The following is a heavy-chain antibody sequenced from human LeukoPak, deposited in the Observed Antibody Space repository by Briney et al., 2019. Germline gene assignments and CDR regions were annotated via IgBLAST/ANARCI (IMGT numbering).Heavy chain of an antibody. Sequence: PSETLSLTCTVSGGSISSYYWSWIRQPPGKGLEWIGYIYYSGSTNYNPSLKSRVTISVDTSKNQFSLKLSSVTAADTAVYYCARTEPNYYDSSEYFDYWGQGTLVTVSS. CDR3: ARTEPNYYDSSEYFDY. CDR1: GGSISSYY. D-gene: IGHD3-22*01. CDR2: IYYSGST. V-gene: IGHV4-59*01. J-gene: IGHJ4*02.